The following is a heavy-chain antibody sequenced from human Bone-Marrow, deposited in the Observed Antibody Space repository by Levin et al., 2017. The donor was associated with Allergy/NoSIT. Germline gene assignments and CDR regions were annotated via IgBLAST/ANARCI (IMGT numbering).Heavy chain of an antibody. Sequence: GGSLRLSCAASGFTFSSYGMHWVRQAPGKGLEWVAVISYDGSNKYYADSVKGRFTISRDNSKNTLYLQMNSLRAEDTAVYYCAKDPMFPDKQQLVHYYYYGMDVWGQGTTVTVSS. CDR2: ISYDGSNK. V-gene: IGHV3-30*18. D-gene: IGHD6-13*01. J-gene: IGHJ6*02. CDR3: AKDPMFPDKQQLVHYYYYGMDV. CDR1: GFTFSSYG.